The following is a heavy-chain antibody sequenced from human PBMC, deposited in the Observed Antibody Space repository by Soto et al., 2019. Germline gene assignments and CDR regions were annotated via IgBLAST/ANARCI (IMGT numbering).Heavy chain of an antibody. CDR3: ARGLGDDGSCYSSCAEYFQH. Sequence: GASVKVSCKASGGTFSSYAISWLRQSPGQGLEWMGGIIPIFGTANYAQKFQGRVTITADESTSTAYMELSSLRSEDTAVYYCARGLGDDGSCYSSCAEYFQHWGQGTLVTVSS. V-gene: IGHV1-69*13. CDR2: IIPIFGTA. CDR1: GGTFSSYA. J-gene: IGHJ1*01. D-gene: IGHD2-15*01.